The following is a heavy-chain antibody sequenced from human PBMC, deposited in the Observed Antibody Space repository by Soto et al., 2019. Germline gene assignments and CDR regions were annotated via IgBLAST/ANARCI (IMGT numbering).Heavy chain of an antibody. V-gene: IGHV4-34*01. D-gene: IGHD3-3*01. CDR3: ARAKNVLRKPGGFDY. CDR1: GGSFSGYY. CDR2: INHSGST. Sequence: SETLSLTCAVYGGSFSGYYWSWIRQPPGKGLEWIGEINHSGSTNYNPSLKSRVTISVDTSKNQFSLKLSSVTAADTAVYYCARAKNVLRKPGGFDYWGQGTLVTVSS. J-gene: IGHJ4*02.